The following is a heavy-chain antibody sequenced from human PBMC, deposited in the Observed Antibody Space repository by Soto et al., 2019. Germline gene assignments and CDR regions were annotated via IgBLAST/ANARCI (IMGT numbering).Heavy chain of an antibody. D-gene: IGHD3-10*01. CDR3: ARTPYSGSGSYPTRYYYYGMDV. Sequence: SETLSLTCAVYGGSFSGYYWSWIRQPPGKGLEWIGEINHSRSTNYNPSLKSRVTISVDTSKNQFSLKLSSVTAADTAVYYCARTPYSGSGSYPTRYYYYGMDVWGQGTTVTVSS. J-gene: IGHJ6*02. V-gene: IGHV4-34*01. CDR1: GGSFSGYY. CDR2: INHSRST.